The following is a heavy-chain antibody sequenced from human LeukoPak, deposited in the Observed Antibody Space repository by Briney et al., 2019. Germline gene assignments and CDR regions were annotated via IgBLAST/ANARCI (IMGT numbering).Heavy chain of an antibody. CDR2: ISSSSSYI. D-gene: IGHD6-19*01. CDR1: GFTFSSYS. CDR3: ARDFPSSGWYGSSYYFDY. V-gene: IGHV3-21*01. Sequence: GGSLRLSCAASGFTFSSYSMNWVRQAPGKGLEWVSSISSSSSYIYYADSVKGRFTISRDNAKNSLYLQMNSLRAEDTAVYYCARDFPSSGWYGSSYYFDYWGQGTLVTVSS. J-gene: IGHJ4*02.